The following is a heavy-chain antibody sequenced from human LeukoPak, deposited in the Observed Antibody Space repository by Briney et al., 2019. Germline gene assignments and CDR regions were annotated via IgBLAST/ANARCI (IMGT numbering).Heavy chain of an antibody. V-gene: IGHV3-23*01. CDR1: GFTFSSYA. CDR3: AKDAKRGYYDLNRHAFDI. Sequence: GGSLRLSCAASGFTFSSYAMSWVRQAPGKGLEWVSAISGSGGSTYYADSVKGRFTISRDNSKNTLYLQMNSLRAEDTAVYYCAKDAKRGYYDLNRHAFDIWGQGTMVTVSS. D-gene: IGHD3-22*01. CDR2: ISGSGGST. J-gene: IGHJ3*02.